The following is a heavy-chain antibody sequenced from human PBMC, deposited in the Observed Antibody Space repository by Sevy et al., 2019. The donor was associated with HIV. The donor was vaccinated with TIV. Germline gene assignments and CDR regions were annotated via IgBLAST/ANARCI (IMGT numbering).Heavy chain of an antibody. V-gene: IGHV3-30*18. CDR3: AKDLGDSSSSEDY. CDR2: ISYDGSNK. D-gene: IGHD6-6*01. J-gene: IGHJ4*02. Sequence: GGSLRLSCAASGFTFSSYGMHWVRQAPGKGLEWVAVISYDGSNKYYADSVKGRFTISRDNSKNTLYLQMNSLRAEDMAVYYCAKDLGDSSSSEDYWGQGTLVTVSS. CDR1: GFTFSSYG.